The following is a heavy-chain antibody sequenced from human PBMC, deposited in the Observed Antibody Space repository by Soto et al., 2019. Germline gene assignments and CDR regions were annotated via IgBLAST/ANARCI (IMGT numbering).Heavy chain of an antibody. CDR2: ISGSGGST. V-gene: IGHV3-23*01. Sequence: PGGSLRLSCAASGFTFSSYAMSWVRQAPGKGLEWVSAISGSGGSTYYADSVKGRFTISRDNSKNTLYLQMNSLRAEDTAVYYCATTYDYSNYVPFDYWGQGTLVTVSS. J-gene: IGHJ4*02. CDR1: GFTFSSYA. CDR3: ATTYDYSNYVPFDY. D-gene: IGHD4-4*01.